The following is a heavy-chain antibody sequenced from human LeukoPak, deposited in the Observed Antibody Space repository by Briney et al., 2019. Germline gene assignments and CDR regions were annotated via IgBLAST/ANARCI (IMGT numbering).Heavy chain of an antibody. CDR1: GGSFSGYY. Sequence: PSETLSLTCAVYGGSFSGYYWSWIRQPPGKGLEWIGEINHSGSTNYNPSLKSRVTISVDTSKNQFSLKLSSVTAADTAVYYCARGSDSSGYHYARLKTNFDYWGQGTLVTVSS. V-gene: IGHV4-34*01. CDR2: INHSGST. J-gene: IGHJ4*02. D-gene: IGHD3-22*01. CDR3: ARGSDSSGYHYARLKTNFDY.